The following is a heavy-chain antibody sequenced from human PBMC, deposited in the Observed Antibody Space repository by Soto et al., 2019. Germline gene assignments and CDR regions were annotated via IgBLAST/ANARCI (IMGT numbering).Heavy chain of an antibody. J-gene: IGHJ4*02. V-gene: IGHV4-61*01. D-gene: IGHD5-12*01. Sequence: SETLSLTCTVSGGSVSSGSYYWSWIRQPPGKGLEWIGYIYYSGSTNYNPSLKSRVTISVDTSKNQFSLKLSSVTAADTAVYYCARDGRDGYNPFDYGGQGTLLTVSS. CDR1: GGSVSSGSYY. CDR3: ARDGRDGYNPFDY. CDR2: IYYSGST.